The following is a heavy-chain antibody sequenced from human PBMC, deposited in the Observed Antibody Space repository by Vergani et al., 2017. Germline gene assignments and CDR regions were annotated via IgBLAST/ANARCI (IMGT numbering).Heavy chain of an antibody. Sequence: QVQLVESGGGVVQPGRSLRLSCAASGFTFSSYGMHWVRQAPGKGLEWVAVISYDGSNKYYADSVKGRFTISRDNSKNTLYLQMNSLRDEDTAVYYCAKDTYYSSGYYIYYYYGMDVWGQGTTVIVSS. D-gene: IGHD3-22*01. CDR1: GFTFSSYG. CDR3: AKDTYYSSGYYIYYYYGMDV. V-gene: IGHV3-30*18. CDR2: ISYDGSNK. J-gene: IGHJ6*02.